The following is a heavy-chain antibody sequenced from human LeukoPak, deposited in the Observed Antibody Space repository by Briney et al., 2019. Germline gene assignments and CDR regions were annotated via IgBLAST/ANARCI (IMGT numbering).Heavy chain of an antibody. J-gene: IGHJ4*02. CDR2: ISAYNGNT. Sequence: ASVTVSCKGSGYTCTSNGSSWVRQATGQGLEWMGWISAYNGNTNYAQKLQGRVTMITDTSTSTAYMELRSLRSDDTAVYYCARRSGSYFGDLDYWGQGTLVTVFS. V-gene: IGHV1-18*01. CDR1: GYTCTSNG. D-gene: IGHD1-26*01. CDR3: ARRSGSYFGDLDY.